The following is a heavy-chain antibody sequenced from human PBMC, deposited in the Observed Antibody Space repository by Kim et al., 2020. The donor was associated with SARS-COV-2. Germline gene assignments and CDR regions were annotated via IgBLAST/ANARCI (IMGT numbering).Heavy chain of an antibody. V-gene: IGHV3-9*01. D-gene: IGHD1-26*01. J-gene: IGHJ4*02. CDR1: GFTFGDYA. Sequence: GGSLRLSCAASGFTFGDYAMHWVRQAPGKGLEWVSGISWNSGSIGYADSVKGRFTISRDNAKNSLYLQMNSLRAEDTALYYCAKGQGLSHGSPLDYWGQGTLVTVSS. CDR3: AKGQGLSHGSPLDY. CDR2: ISWNSGSI.